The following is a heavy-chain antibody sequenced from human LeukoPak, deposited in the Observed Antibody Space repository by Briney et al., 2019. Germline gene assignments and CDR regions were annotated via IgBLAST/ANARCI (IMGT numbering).Heavy chain of an antibody. D-gene: IGHD6-19*01. CDR2: ISSSSSTI. CDR1: GFTFSSYR. V-gene: IGHV3-48*04. Sequence: GGSLRLSCAASGFTFSSYRMDWVRQAPGKGLEWVSYISSSSSTIYYADSVKGRFTISRDNAKNSLYLQMNSLRAEDTAVYYCARGGGSGWYVGYYFDYWGQGTLVTVSS. J-gene: IGHJ4*02. CDR3: ARGGGSGWYVGYYFDY.